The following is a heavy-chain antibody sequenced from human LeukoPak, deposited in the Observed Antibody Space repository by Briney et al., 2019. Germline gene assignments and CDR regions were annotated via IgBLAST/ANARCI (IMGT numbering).Heavy chain of an antibody. Sequence: GGSLRLSCAASGFTFSSSWMHWVRQAPGKGLVWVSRINSDGSSTRYAESVKGRFTISRDNAKNTLYLQMNSLRAEDTAVYYCARDSPYSSSHQDAFGIWGQGTMVTVSS. J-gene: IGHJ3*02. CDR3: ARDSPYSSSHQDAFGI. D-gene: IGHD6-6*01. CDR2: INSDGSST. V-gene: IGHV3-74*01. CDR1: GFTFSSSW.